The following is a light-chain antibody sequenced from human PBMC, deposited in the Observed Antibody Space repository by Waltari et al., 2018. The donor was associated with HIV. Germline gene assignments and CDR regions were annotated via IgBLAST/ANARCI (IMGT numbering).Light chain of an antibody. CDR1: QSVSKNY. Sequence: EIVLTQSPGTLSLSPGERATLSCRASQSVSKNYLAWYQQKSGQAPRLLIYGASSRATGIADRFSGSGSGTDFTLTISRLEAEDSAVYFCQQYGTSPPWYTFGQGTKLQIK. CDR3: QQYGTSPPWYT. CDR2: GAS. J-gene: IGKJ2*01. V-gene: IGKV3-20*01.